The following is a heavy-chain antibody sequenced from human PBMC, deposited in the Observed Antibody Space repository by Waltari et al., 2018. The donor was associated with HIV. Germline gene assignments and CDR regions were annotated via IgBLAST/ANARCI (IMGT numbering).Heavy chain of an antibody. V-gene: IGHV3-66*01. CDR1: GFTVGNSS. D-gene: IGHD3-22*01. CDR2: VYSDSTT. J-gene: IGHJ5*02. Sequence: VRLVESGGALVRPGGALRLSCTASGFTVGNSSMTWVRHASGKGLEWVSTVYSDSTTVYADSVKGRFSTSRDTSKNILHLLMDSLRVDDTAVYYCAREVFYYDNSGHPGWFDPWGQGTLVAVSS. CDR3: AREVFYYDNSGHPGWFDP.